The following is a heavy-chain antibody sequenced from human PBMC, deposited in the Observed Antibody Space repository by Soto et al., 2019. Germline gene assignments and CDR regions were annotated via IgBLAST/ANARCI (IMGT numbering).Heavy chain of an antibody. CDR3: ASTDPAITMIVVATIDY. J-gene: IGHJ4*02. V-gene: IGHV3-21*01. CDR1: GFTFSSYV. D-gene: IGHD3-22*01. CDR2: ISGGGGYI. Sequence: PGGSLRLSCAAPGFTFSSYVMNWVRQAPGKGLEWVSSISGGGGYIYYADSVKGRFTISRDNAKNSLYLQMNSLRAEDTAVYYCASTDPAITMIVVATIDYWGQGTLVTVSS.